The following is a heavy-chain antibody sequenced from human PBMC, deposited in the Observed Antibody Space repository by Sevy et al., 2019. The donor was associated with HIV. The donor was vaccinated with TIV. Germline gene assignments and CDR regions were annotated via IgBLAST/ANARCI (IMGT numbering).Heavy chain of an antibody. CDR2: ISSSSSYT. V-gene: IGHV3-11*06. CDR3: ARDSETYSSSWYIY. Sequence: GGSLRLSCAASGFTFSDYYMSWIRQAPGKGLEWVSYISSSSSYTNYADSVKGRFTISRDNAKDLLYLQMNSVRAEDRAVYYCARDSETYSSSWYIYWGQGTLVTVSS. CDR1: GFTFSDYY. D-gene: IGHD6-13*01. J-gene: IGHJ4*02.